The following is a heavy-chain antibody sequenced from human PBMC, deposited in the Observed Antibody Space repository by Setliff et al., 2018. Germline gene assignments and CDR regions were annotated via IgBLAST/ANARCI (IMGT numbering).Heavy chain of an antibody. CDR3: ARWNGSGYFYY. CDR2: IIPILETT. J-gene: IGHJ4*02. V-gene: IGHV1-69*11. Sequence: ASVKVSCKASGGTFRSDGFSWVRQAPGQGLLWMGRIIPILETTNYAQNFQGRVSITADESTRTAYMELSSLTFEDTAVYYCARWNGSGYFYYWGQGTWVTVSS. CDR1: GGTFRSDG. D-gene: IGHD3-3*01.